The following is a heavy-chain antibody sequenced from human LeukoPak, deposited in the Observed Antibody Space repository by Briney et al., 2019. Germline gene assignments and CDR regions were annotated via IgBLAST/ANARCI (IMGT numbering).Heavy chain of an antibody. Sequence: SETLSLTCAVSGYSISSGYYWGWIRQPPGKGLEWIGSIYHSGSTYYNPSLKSRVTTSVDTSKNQFSLKLSSVTAADTAVYYCARTNFWSGYYFFDYWGQGTLVTVSS. V-gene: IGHV4-38-2*01. CDR3: ARTNFWSGYYFFDY. D-gene: IGHD3-3*01. CDR1: GYSISSGYY. CDR2: IYHSGST. J-gene: IGHJ4*02.